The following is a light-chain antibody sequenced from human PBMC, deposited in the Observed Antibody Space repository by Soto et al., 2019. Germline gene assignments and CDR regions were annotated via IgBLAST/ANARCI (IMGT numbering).Light chain of an antibody. CDR3: QQYEHLIT. CDR1: EDISNS. CDR2: DAS. V-gene: IGKV1-33*01. J-gene: IGKJ1*01. Sequence: DIQMTQSPSSLSASVGDRVTITFQASEDISNSLNWYQQKPGKAPKLLIYDASNLETGVPSRFSGSGSGTDFTFTISSLQPEDLATYYCQQYEHLITFGQGTKVDIK.